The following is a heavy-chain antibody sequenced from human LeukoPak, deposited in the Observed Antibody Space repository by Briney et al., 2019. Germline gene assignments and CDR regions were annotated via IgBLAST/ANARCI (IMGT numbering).Heavy chain of an antibody. CDR1: GFTFSSYG. V-gene: IGHV3-30*02. CDR2: IRYDGSNK. D-gene: IGHD6-13*01. Sequence: GGSLRLSCAASGFTFSSYGMHWVRQAPGKGLEWVAFIRYDGSNKYYADSVKGRLTISRDNSKNTLYLQMNSLRAEDTAVYYCAKAGEYSSSWGLDYWGQGTLVTVSS. J-gene: IGHJ4*02. CDR3: AKAGEYSSSWGLDY.